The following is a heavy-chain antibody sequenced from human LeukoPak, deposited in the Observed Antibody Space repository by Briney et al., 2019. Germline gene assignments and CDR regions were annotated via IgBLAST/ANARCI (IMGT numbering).Heavy chain of an antibody. CDR2: ISGSGGST. CDR3: AKDSKRVVVVPAATYYDILTGYSYFDY. V-gene: IGHV3-23*01. J-gene: IGHJ4*02. CDR1: GFTFSSYA. Sequence: GGSLRPSCAASGFTFSSYAMSWVRQAPGKGLEWVSAISGSGGSTYYADSVKGRFTISRDNSKNTLYLQMNSLRAEDTAVYYCAKDSKRVVVVPAATYYDILTGYSYFDYWGQGTLVTVSS. D-gene: IGHD3-9*01.